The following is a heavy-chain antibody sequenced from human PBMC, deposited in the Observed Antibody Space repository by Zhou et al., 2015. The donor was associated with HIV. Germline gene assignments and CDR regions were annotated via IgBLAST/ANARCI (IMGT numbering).Heavy chain of an antibody. Sequence: QVQLVQSGAEEKKPGASVKVSCKASGYTFTSYAMHWVRQAPGQRLEWMGWINAGNGNTKYSQKFQGRVTITRDTSASTAYMELSSLRSEDTAVYYCARGTSRTLSGSYGYFQHWGQGTLVTVSS. J-gene: IGHJ1*01. V-gene: IGHV1-3*05. CDR1: GYTFTSYA. D-gene: IGHD1-26*01. CDR2: INAGNGNT. CDR3: ARGTSRTLSGSYGYFQH.